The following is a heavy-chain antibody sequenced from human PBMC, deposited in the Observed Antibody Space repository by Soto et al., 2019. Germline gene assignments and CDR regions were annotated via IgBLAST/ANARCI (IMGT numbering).Heavy chain of an antibody. CDR1: GFTFSRYG. CDR2: IWYDGSNI. D-gene: IGHD6-19*01. Sequence: HPGGSMRLSWAASGFTFSRYGMHWVRQAPGRGLEWVAVIWYDGSNIYYADSVKGRFTISRDNSKDTLDLQMNSLRAEDTAVYYCARDREQWLVGYYFDYWGQGTLVTVSS. J-gene: IGHJ4*02. CDR3: ARDREQWLVGYYFDY. V-gene: IGHV3-33*01.